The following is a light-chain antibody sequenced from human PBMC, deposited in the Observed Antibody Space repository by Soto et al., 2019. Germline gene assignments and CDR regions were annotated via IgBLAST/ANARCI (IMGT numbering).Light chain of an antibody. Sequence: AIQLTQSPSSLSASVGDRVTITCRASQGISSALAWYQQKPGKAPKLLIYDASSLESGVPSRFSGSGSATDFTLNIGSLQPEEFATYYCQQFNSYPGTFGPGTKVDIK. V-gene: IGKV1-13*02. J-gene: IGKJ3*01. CDR3: QQFNSYPGT. CDR1: QGISSA. CDR2: DAS.